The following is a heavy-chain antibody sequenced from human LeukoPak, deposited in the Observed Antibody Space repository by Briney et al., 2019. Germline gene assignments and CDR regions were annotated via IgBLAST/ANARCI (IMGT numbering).Heavy chain of an antibody. Sequence: GGSLRLSCAASGFTFRNYWMGWVRQAPGKGLEWVDNTKPDGSAEYYADSVRGRFTTSRDNANNFLYLQMNRLRAEDTAVYYCARDGGLNTNSDNWGQGTLVTVSS. CDR2: TKPDGSAE. CDR1: GFTFRNYW. J-gene: IGHJ4*02. V-gene: IGHV3-7*01. D-gene: IGHD2-15*01. CDR3: ARDGGLNTNSDN.